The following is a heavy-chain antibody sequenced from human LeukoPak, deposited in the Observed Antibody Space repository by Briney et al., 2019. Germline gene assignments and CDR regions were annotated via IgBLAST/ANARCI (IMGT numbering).Heavy chain of an antibody. Sequence: GGSLRLSCAASGFTFSSYAMHWVRQAPGKGLEWVAVISYDGSNKYYADSVKGRFTISRENSKNTLYLQMNSLRAEDTAVYYCARDYYYGSGSYYYYYGMDVWGQGTTVTVSS. CDR3: ARDYYYGSGSYYYYYGMDV. CDR1: GFTFSSYA. J-gene: IGHJ6*02. V-gene: IGHV3-30-3*01. D-gene: IGHD3-10*01. CDR2: ISYDGSNK.